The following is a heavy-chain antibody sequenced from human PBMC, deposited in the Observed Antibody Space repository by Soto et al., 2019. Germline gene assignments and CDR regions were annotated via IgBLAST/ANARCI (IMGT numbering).Heavy chain of an antibody. D-gene: IGHD6-13*01. CDR2: IRSKAYGGTT. CDR1: GFTFGDYG. CDR3: TRDLNSSSY. J-gene: IGHJ4*02. V-gene: IGHV3-49*03. Sequence: GGSLRHSCTASGFTFGDYGMCWFRQAPGKGLEWVGFIRSKAYGGTTEYAASVKGRFSISRDDSKSIAYLQMNSLKTEDTAVYYCTRDLNSSSYWGQGTLVTVSA.